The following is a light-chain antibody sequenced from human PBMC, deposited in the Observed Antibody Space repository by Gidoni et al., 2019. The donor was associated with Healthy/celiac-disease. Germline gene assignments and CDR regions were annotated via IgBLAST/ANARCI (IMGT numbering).Light chain of an antibody. J-gene: IGKJ2*01. CDR2: AAS. CDR3: QQSYSTHYT. CDR1: QSISSY. V-gene: IGKV1-39*01. Sequence: DIQMTKSPSSLSAPVGDRVTITCRASQSISSYLNWYQQKPGKAPKLLIYAASSLQRGVPSMFSGSGSGTDFTLTISSLQQEDFATYYCQQSYSTHYTFGQGTKLEIK.